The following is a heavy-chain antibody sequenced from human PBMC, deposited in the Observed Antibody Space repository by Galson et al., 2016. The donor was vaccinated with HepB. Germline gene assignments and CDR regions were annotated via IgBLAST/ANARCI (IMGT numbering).Heavy chain of an antibody. Sequence: SLRLSCAVSGFTFSSYTMNWVRQAPGKGLEWVSSISSTSGDIYYGDSVKGRFTISRDNAKNSLYLQMDSLRAEDTAVYFCAIAFSYGRWQHGGYFYHYYMGVWGTGTTVTVSS. V-gene: IGHV3-21*01. CDR2: ISSTSGDI. D-gene: IGHD5-18*01. J-gene: IGHJ6*03. CDR1: GFTFSSYT. CDR3: AIAFSYGRWQHGGYFYHYYMGV.